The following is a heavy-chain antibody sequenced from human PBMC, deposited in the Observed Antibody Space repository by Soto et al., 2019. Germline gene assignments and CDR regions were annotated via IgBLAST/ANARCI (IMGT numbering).Heavy chain of an antibody. V-gene: IGHV4-30-4*01. D-gene: IGHD1-26*01. CDR3: ARLRWETENNWFDP. Sequence: QVQLQESGPGLVRPSQTLSLTCTVSGDSINSVDHYWSWIRQPPGKGLEWMGYIYHSGSTHYNPTLTSRLTISIDTSTNRSALNLTSGTAADTAVYFCARLRWETENNWFDPWGQGALVTVSS. CDR2: IYHSGST. J-gene: IGHJ5*02. CDR1: GDSINSVDHY.